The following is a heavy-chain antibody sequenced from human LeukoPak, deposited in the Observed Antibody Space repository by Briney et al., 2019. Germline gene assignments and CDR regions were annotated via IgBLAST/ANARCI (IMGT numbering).Heavy chain of an antibody. V-gene: IGHV4-61*02. CDR3: ASIYYYDSAPFDR. Sequence: SETLSLPCTVSGGSISSGNYYWSWIRQPAGKGLEWIGRIYSSGSTNYNPSLKSRVTISVDTSKNHFSLKLSSVTAADTAVYYCASIYYYDSAPFDRWGQGTLVTVSS. J-gene: IGHJ5*02. CDR1: GGSISSGNYY. D-gene: IGHD3-22*01. CDR2: IYSSGST.